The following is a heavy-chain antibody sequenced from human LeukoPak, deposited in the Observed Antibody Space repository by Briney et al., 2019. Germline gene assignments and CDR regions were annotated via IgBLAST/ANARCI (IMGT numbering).Heavy chain of an antibody. CDR2: ISARSSTV. Sequence: GGSLRFSCAASGFTFSSYDMNWVRQAPGNGLEWVSYISARSSTVSYADSLRGRLTISRDNAKNSLYLQLNSLRGDDTAVYYCARVHLIQGIRKSDYWGHGTLVTVSS. V-gene: IGHV3-48*01. CDR1: GFTFSSYD. CDR3: ARVHLIQGIRKSDY. J-gene: IGHJ4*03.